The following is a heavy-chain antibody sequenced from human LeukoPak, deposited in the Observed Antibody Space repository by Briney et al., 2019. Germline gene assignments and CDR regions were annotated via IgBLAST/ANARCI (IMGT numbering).Heavy chain of an antibody. V-gene: IGHV3-74*01. CDR3: AREGIVATLDY. Sequence: GGSLRLSCAASGFTFNDYWMHWVRQAPGKGLVWVSRIKGDGSSTTYADSVKGRFTISRDNAKNTLYLQMNSLRAEDTAVYYCAREGIVATLDYWGQGTLVTVTS. J-gene: IGHJ4*02. CDR1: GFTFNDYW. CDR2: IKGDGSST. D-gene: IGHD5-12*01.